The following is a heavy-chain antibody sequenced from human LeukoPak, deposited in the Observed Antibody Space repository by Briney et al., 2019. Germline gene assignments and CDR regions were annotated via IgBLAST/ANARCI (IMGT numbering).Heavy chain of an antibody. CDR1: GFTFSSYA. D-gene: IGHD2-15*01. Sequence: GGSLRLSCAASGFTFSSYAMSWVRQAPGKGLEWVSAISGSGGSTYYADSVKGRFTISRDNAKNSLYLQMNSLRAEDTALYYCAKDTGLGYCSGGSCSLRGYYFDYWGQGTLVTVSS. CDR2: ISGSGGST. V-gene: IGHV3-23*01. J-gene: IGHJ4*02. CDR3: AKDTGLGYCSGGSCSLRGYYFDY.